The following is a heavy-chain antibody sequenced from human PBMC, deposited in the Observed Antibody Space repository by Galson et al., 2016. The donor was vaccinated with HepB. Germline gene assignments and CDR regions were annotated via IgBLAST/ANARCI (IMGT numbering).Heavy chain of an antibody. CDR3: AHSRLDLLVHAFDV. D-gene: IGHD1-7*01. CDR2: IYWDDDK. CDR1: GFSFSTSGEF. J-gene: IGHJ3*01. V-gene: IGHV2-5*02. Sequence: PALVKPTQTLTLTCTFSGFSFSTSGEFVGWIRQPPGKALEWLALIYWDDDKRYSPSLKSRLTVTKDPSKNQVVLTMTDMDPVDTATYYRAHSRLDLLVHAFDVWSQGIMVTVSS.